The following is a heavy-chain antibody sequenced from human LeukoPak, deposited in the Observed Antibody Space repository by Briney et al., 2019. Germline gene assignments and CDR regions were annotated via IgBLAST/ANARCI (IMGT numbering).Heavy chain of an antibody. CDR1: GGSISSYY. J-gene: IGHJ4*02. CDR3: ARSLGRYGDYGSWVFDY. CDR2: IYYSGRT. V-gene: IGHV4-59*01. D-gene: IGHD4-17*01. Sequence: PSETLSLTCTVSGGSISSYYWSWIRQPPGKGLEWIGYIYYSGRTNYNPSLKSRVTISVATSKNHFSLKLSSVTAADTAVYYCARSLGRYGDYGSWVFDYWGQGTLVTVSS.